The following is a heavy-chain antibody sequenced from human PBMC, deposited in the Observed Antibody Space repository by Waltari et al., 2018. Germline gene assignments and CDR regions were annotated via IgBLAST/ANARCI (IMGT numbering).Heavy chain of an antibody. J-gene: IGHJ4*02. CDR1: GFSISSXYY. CDR2: IYHSGST. Sequence: QLQESGXGLXXPSEXLSLTCXVSGFSISSXYYWGWIRQPPGRGLEWIGSIYHSGSTYYXPSLKXRATISVDTSXNHFSLKLSSVTAADTAXYYCAREGXSXAPXGTRRKDFTFDXWGQGTLVTVSS. D-gene: IGHD6-13*01. CDR3: AREGXSXAPXGTRRKDFTFDX. V-gene: IGHV4-38-2*02.